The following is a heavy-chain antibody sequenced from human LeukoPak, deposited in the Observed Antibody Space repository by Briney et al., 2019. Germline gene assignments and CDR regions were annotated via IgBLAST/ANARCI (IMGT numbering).Heavy chain of an antibody. CDR3: ARERDYYGMDV. CDR1: GGTFISYA. CDR2: IIPILGIA. V-gene: IGHV1-69*04. J-gene: IGHJ6*02. Sequence: ASVTVSCKASGGTFISYAISWVRPAPGKGLEWMGRIIPILGIANHAQKFQGRVTITADKSTSTAYMELSSLRSEDTAVYYCARERDYYGMDVWGQGTTVTVSS.